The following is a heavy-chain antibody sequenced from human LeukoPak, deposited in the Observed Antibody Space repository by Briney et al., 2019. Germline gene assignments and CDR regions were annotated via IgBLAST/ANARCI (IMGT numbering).Heavy chain of an antibody. D-gene: IGHD2-2*01. CDR2: IRYDGSNK. J-gene: IGHJ3*02. CDR1: GFTFSSYG. V-gene: IGHV3-30*02. Sequence: GGSLRLPCAASGFTFSSYGMHWVRQAPGKGLEWVAFIRYDGSNKYYADSVKDRFTISRDNSKNTLYLQMNSLRAEDTAVYYCAKDLGSTKGIWGQGTMVTVSS. CDR3: AKDLGSTKGI.